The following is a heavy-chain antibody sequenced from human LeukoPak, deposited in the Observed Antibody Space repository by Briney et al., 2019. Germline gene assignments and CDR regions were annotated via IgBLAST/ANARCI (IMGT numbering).Heavy chain of an antibody. J-gene: IGHJ4*02. CDR3: ARKGVRGVIGY. CDR1: GDSISTSSSSYY. Sequence: PSETLSLTCIVSGDSISTSSSSYYWGWIRQPPGKGLEWIGNIYYTGSTSYNPSLKSRVTISVDTSKNHFSLKVTSVTAADTAVYYCARKGVRGVIGYWGQGTLVTVSS. CDR2: IYYTGST. D-gene: IGHD3-10*01. V-gene: IGHV4-39*02.